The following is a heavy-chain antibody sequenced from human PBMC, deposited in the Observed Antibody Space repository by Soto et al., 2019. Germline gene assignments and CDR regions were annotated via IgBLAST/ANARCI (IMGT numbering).Heavy chain of an antibody. CDR2: ISSSGSTI. CDR3: ARHRRYYDILTGYRYYYYMDV. Sequence: GGSLRLSCAASGFTFSDYYMSWIRQAPGKGLEWVSYISSSGSTIYYADPVKGRFTISRDNAKNSLYLQMNSLRAEDTAVYYCARHRRYYDILTGYRYYYYMDVWGKGTTVTVSS. J-gene: IGHJ6*03. CDR1: GFTFSDYY. D-gene: IGHD3-9*01. V-gene: IGHV3-11*01.